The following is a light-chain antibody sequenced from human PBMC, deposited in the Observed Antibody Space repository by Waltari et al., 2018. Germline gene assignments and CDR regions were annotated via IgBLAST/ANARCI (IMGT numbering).Light chain of an antibody. J-gene: IGKJ2*01. V-gene: IGKV1-9*01. CDR1: QGISTY. CDR2: AAS. Sequence: IQLTQSPSSLSASVGDRVTITCRSSQGISTYLAWYQQKPGEAPKLLIYAASTLQSGVPSRFSGSGSGTDFTLNISSLQPEDFATYYCQQLYTYPYTFGQGTKLEIK. CDR3: QQLYTYPYT.